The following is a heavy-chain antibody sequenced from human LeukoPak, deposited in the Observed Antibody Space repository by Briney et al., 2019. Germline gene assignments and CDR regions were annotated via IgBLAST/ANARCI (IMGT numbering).Heavy chain of an antibody. D-gene: IGHD2-21*02. CDR2: IYSGGGT. Sequence: GGSLILSCVVSGFTVSSNYMSWVRQAPGKGLEWVSVIYSGGGTYYADSLKGRFTISRDNSKNTLYLQMNSLRAEDTAVYYCARDGTCGGACKGAFDIWGQGTMVTVSS. CDR1: GFTVSSNY. CDR3: ARDGTCGGACKGAFDI. J-gene: IGHJ3*02. V-gene: IGHV3-66*01.